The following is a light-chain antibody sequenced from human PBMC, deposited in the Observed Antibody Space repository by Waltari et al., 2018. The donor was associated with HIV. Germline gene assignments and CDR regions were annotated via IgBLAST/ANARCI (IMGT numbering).Light chain of an antibody. CDR1: NIRTKS. CDR2: DDV. J-gene: IGLJ3*02. Sequence: SYVLTQPPSVSVAPGQTARITCGGNNIRTKSVHWYQQKPGQAPVLGVFDDVDRPSGIPSRFSGSNSGNMATLTISRVEAGDEAEYYCQVWDSGSEPPVLFGGGTKLTVL. V-gene: IGLV3-21*02. CDR3: QVWDSGSEPPVL.